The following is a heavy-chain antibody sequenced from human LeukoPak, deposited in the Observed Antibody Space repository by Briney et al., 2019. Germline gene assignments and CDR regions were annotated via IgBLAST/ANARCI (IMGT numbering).Heavy chain of an antibody. CDR1: GGSLSSGSYY. CDR2: IYTSGST. V-gene: IGHV4-61*02. Sequence: SQTLSLTCTVSGGSLSSGSYYWSWIRQPAGKGLEWIGRIYTSGSTNYNPSLKSRVTMSVDTSKNQFSLKLSSVTAADTAVYYCARDQGGIRKSSSLDYWGQGTLVTVSS. CDR3: ARDQGGIRKSSSLDY. J-gene: IGHJ4*02. D-gene: IGHD6-6*01.